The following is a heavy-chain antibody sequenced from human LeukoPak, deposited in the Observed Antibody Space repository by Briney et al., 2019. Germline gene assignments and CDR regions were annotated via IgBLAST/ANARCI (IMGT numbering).Heavy chain of an antibody. Sequence: GSSVKVSCKASGGTFSSYAISWVRQAPGQGLEWMGRIIPIFGTANYAQKFQGRVTITTDESTSRAYMELSSLRSEDTAVYYCARTPDYGENWFDPWGQGTLVTVSS. V-gene: IGHV1-69*05. D-gene: IGHD4-17*01. CDR3: ARTPDYGENWFDP. CDR1: GGTFSSYA. J-gene: IGHJ5*02. CDR2: IIPIFGTA.